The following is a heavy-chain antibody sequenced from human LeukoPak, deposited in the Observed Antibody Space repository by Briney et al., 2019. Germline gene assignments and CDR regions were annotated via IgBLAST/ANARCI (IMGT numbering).Heavy chain of an antibody. D-gene: IGHD3-10*01. CDR2: IYHSGST. CDR3: ARGGMVRGVIIKRIYYYYMDV. J-gene: IGHJ6*03. CDR1: GYSISSGYY. V-gene: IGHV4-38-2*02. Sequence: SETLSLTCTVSGYSISSGYYWGWIRQPPGKGLEWIGSIYHSGSTYYNPSLKSRVTISVDTSKNQFSLKLSSVTAPDTAVYYCARGGMVRGVIIKRIYYYYMDVWGKGTTVTISS.